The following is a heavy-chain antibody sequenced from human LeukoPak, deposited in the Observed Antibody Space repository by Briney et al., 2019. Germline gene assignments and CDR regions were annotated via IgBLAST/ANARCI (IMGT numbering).Heavy chain of an antibody. CDR2: INQDGSAE. CDR1: GFTFSSYW. Sequence: PGGSLRLSCAASGFTFSSYWMNWVRQAPGKGLEWVANINQDGSAEYYVDSVKGRFTISRDNAENSLFLQMNSLRAEDTAVYYCARDFIVSYYDSSGFGYWGQGTLVTVSS. V-gene: IGHV3-7*01. J-gene: IGHJ4*02. D-gene: IGHD3-22*01. CDR3: ARDFIVSYYDSSGFGY.